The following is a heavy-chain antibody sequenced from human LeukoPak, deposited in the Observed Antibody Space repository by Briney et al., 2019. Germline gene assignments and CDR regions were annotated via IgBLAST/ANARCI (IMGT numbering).Heavy chain of an antibody. V-gene: IGHV1-18*01. D-gene: IGHD2-2*02. Sequence: ASVKVSCKASGYTFTSYGISWVRQAPGQGLEWMGWISAYNGNTNYAQKLQGRVTMTTDTSTSTAYMELRSLRSDDTAVYYCARAAYCSSTCCYTPTYFDYWGQGTLVTVSS. J-gene: IGHJ4*02. CDR3: ARAAYCSSTCCYTPTYFDY. CDR1: GYTFTSYG. CDR2: ISAYNGNT.